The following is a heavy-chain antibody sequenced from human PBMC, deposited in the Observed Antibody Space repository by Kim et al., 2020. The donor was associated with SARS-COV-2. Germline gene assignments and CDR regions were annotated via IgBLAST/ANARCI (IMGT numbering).Heavy chain of an antibody. J-gene: IGHJ6*02. CDR3: ARQLIAAAGTDYYYYGMDV. CDR1: GYSFTSYW. D-gene: IGHD6-13*01. V-gene: IGHV5-10-1*01. CDR2: IDPSDSYT. Sequence: GESLKISCKGSGYSFTSYWISWVRQMPGKGLEWMGRIDPSDSYTNYSPSFQGHVTISADKSISTAYLQWSSLKASDTAMYYCARQLIAAAGTDYYYYGMDVWGQGTTVTVSS.